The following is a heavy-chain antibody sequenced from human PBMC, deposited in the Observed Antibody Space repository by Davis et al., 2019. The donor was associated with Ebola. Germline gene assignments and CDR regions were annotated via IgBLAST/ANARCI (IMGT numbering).Heavy chain of an antibody. D-gene: IGHD6-6*01. J-gene: IGHJ6*02. CDR1: GFTLSSYV. CDR2: IKQDGSEK. CDR3: AKSFSSSPRLRYYYGMDV. V-gene: IGHV3-7*01. Sequence: GGSLRLSCAASGFTLSSYVMHWVRQAPGKGLEWVANIKQDGSEKYYVDSVKGRLTISRDNAKNSLYLQMNSLRAEDTAVYYCAKSFSSSPRLRYYYGMDVWGQGTTVTVSS.